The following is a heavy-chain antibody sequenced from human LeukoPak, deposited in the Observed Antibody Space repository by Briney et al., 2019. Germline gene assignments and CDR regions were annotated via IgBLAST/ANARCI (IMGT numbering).Heavy chain of an antibody. V-gene: IGHV3-21*01. CDR2: ISTSSSYI. Sequence: KAGGSLRLSCAASGFIFNSYSMNWVRQAPGKGLEWVSFISTSSSYIYYADSVKGRFTISRDNAKKSLYLEMNSLRAEDTAVYYCAKDSHSWSRDYWGQGTLVTVSS. CDR3: AKDSHSWSRDY. CDR1: GFIFNSYS. J-gene: IGHJ4*02. D-gene: IGHD6-13*01.